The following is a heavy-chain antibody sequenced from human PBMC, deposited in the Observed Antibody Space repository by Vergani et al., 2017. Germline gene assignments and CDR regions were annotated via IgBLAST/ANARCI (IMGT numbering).Heavy chain of an antibody. J-gene: IGHJ6*02. V-gene: IGHV3-73*01. D-gene: IGHD5-18*01. CDR3: TRLLPDTAMVTSYYYYGMDV. CDR1: GFTFSGSA. CDR2: IRSKANSYAT. Sequence: VQLVESGGGLVKPGGSLRLSCAASGFTFSGSAMHWVRQASGKGLEWGGRIRSKANSYATAYAASVKGSFTIARDESKNTAYLQMNSLKTEDTAVYYCTRLLPDTAMVTSYYYYGMDVWGQGTTVTVSS.